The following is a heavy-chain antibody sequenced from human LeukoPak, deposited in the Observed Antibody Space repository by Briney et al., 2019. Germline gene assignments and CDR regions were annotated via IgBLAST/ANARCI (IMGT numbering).Heavy chain of an antibody. CDR2: ISGSGGST. Sequence: PGGSLRLSCAASGFTFSSYAMSWVRQAPGKELEWVSAISGSGGSTYYADSVKGRFTISRDNSKNTLYLQMNSLRAEDTAVYYCAKGNDILTGLDYWGQGTLVTVSS. J-gene: IGHJ4*02. CDR1: GFTFSSYA. V-gene: IGHV3-23*01. D-gene: IGHD3-9*01. CDR3: AKGNDILTGLDY.